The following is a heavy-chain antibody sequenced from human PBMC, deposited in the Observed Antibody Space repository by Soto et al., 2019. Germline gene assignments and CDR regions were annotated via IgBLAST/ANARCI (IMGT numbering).Heavy chain of an antibody. J-gene: IGHJ6*02. CDR3: AKDRRRITMVRGVKNYYYGTDV. CDR2: ISGSGGST. CDR1: GFTFSSYA. Sequence: RGSLRLSCAASGFTFSSYAMSWVRQAPGKGLEWVSAISGSGGSTYYADSVKGRFTISRDNSKNTLYLQMNSLRAEDTAVYYCAKDRRRITMVRGVKNYYYGTDVWGQGTTVTVSS. D-gene: IGHD3-10*01. V-gene: IGHV3-23*01.